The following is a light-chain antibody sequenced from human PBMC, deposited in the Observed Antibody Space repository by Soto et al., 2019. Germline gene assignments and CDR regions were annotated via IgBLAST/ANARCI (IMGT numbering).Light chain of an antibody. CDR3: AAWDDSLTAVL. Sequence: QSVLTQPPSASGTPGQSVTISCSGSSSNIGSNTVNWYQQLSGAAPKLLIHNNDQRPSGVPDRFSGSKSGTSASLAISGLQAADEADYYCAAWDDSLTAVLFGGGTKLTVL. V-gene: IGLV1-44*01. CDR1: SSNIGSNT. CDR2: NND. J-gene: IGLJ3*02.